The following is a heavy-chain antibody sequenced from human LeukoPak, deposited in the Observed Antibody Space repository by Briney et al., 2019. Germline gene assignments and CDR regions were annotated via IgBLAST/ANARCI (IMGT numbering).Heavy chain of an antibody. D-gene: IGHD6-19*01. Sequence: SETLSLTCTVSGGSISSYYWSWIRQPAGKGLEWIGRIYTSGSTNYNPSLKSRVTMSVDTSKNQFSLKLSSVTAADTAVYYCARAGYRSGWYYFDYWGQGTLVTVSS. J-gene: IGHJ4*02. CDR2: IYTSGST. V-gene: IGHV4-4*07. CDR1: GGSISSYY. CDR3: ARAGYRSGWYYFDY.